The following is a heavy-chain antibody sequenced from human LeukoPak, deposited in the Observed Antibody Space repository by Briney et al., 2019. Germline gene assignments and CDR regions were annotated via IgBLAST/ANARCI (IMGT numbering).Heavy chain of an antibody. CDR1: GGTFSSYA. CDR3: ARSPLGYCTNGVCYTGPYGMDV. Sequence: SVKVSCKASGGTFSSYAISWVRQAPGQGLEWMGGIIPIFGTANYAQKFQGRVTITADEFTSTAYMELSSLRSEDTAVYYCARSPLGYCTNGVCYTGPYGMDVWGQGTTVTVSS. CDR2: IIPIFGTA. D-gene: IGHD2-8*01. V-gene: IGHV1-69*13. J-gene: IGHJ6*02.